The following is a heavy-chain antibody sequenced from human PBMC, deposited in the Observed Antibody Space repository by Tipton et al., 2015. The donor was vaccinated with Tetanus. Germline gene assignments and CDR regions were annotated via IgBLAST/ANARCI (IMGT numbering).Heavy chain of an antibody. Sequence: TLSLTCGLSGGSISRGAYSWSWIRQPPGKGLEWIGYIYDSGTTYSNPSLKSRVTISVGEPKRQFSLNLTSVTAADTAVYYCARYNSCFYAMDVWGQGTAVTVSS. J-gene: IGHJ6*02. V-gene: IGHV4-30-2*01. CDR2: IYDSGTT. D-gene: IGHD5-24*01. CDR1: GGSISRGAYS. CDR3: ARYNSCFYAMDV.